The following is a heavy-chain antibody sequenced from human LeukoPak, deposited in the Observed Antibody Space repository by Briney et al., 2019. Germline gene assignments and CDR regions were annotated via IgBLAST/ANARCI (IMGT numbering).Heavy chain of an antibody. CDR3: ARGDYYYDSSGSDFDY. CDR2: INHSGST. D-gene: IGHD3-22*01. CDR1: GGSFSGYY. V-gene: IGHV4-34*01. Sequence: SETLSLTCAVYGGSFSGYYWSWIRQPPGKGLEWIGEINHSGSTNYNPSLKSRVTISVGTSKNQFSLKLSSVTAADTAVYYCARGDYYYDSSGSDFDYWGQGTLVTVSS. J-gene: IGHJ4*02.